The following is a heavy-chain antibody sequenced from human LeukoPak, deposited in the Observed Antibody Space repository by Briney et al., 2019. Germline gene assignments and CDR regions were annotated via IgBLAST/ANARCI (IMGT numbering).Heavy chain of an antibody. V-gene: IGHV4-59*01. CDR2: IYYSGST. D-gene: IGHD2-2*01. CDR1: GGSISSYY. Sequence: SETLPLTCTVSGGSISSYYWSWIRQPPGKGLEWIGYIYYSGSTNYNPSLKSRVTISVDTSKNQFSLKLSSVTAADTAVYYCARNPKDIVVVPAAWFDYWGQGTLVTVSS. CDR3: ARNPKDIVVVPAAWFDY. J-gene: IGHJ4*02.